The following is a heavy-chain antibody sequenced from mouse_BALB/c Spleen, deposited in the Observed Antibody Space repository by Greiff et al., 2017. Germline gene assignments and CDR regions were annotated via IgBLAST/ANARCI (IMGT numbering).Heavy chain of an antibody. CDR3: ARYYGSSYYFDY. Sequence: VQLQQSGPGLVKPSQSLSLTCSVTGYSITSGYYWNWIRQFPGNKLEWMGYISYDGSNNYNPSLKNRISITRDTSKNQFFLKLNSVTIEDTATYYCARYYGSSYYFDYWGQGTTLTVSS. D-gene: IGHD1-1*01. CDR1: GYSITSGYY. J-gene: IGHJ2*01. V-gene: IGHV3-6*02. CDR2: ISYDGSN.